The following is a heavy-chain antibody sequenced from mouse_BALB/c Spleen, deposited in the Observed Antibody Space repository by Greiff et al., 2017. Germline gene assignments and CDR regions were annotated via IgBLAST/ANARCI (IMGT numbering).Heavy chain of an antibody. D-gene: IGHD2-4*01. V-gene: IGHV3-8*02. CDR1: GDSITSGY. Sequence: VQLQQSGPSLVKPSQTLSLTCSVTGDSITSGYWNWIRKFPGNKLEYMGYISYSGSTYYNPSLKSRISITRDTSKNQYYLQLNSVTTEDTATYYCARIYYDYDYYAMDYWGQGTSVTVSS. CDR2: ISYSGST. CDR3: ARIYYDYDYYAMDY. J-gene: IGHJ4*01.